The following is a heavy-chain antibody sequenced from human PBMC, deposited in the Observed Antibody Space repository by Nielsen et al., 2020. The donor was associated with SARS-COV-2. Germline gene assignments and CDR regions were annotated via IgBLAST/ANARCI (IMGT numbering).Heavy chain of an antibody. D-gene: IGHD3-22*01. CDR2: INTDGSRS. CDR3: VRVRDDGHYYDMGPFDY. Sequence: GESLKISCAGSGFTFTRFGMHWVRQAPGKGLMWVSRINTDGSRSAYADAVKGRFTISRDNARDTLYLQMNRLSAEDTAVYYCVRVRDDGHYYDMGPFDYWGQGALVTVSS. J-gene: IGHJ4*02. V-gene: IGHV3-74*01. CDR1: GFTFTRFG.